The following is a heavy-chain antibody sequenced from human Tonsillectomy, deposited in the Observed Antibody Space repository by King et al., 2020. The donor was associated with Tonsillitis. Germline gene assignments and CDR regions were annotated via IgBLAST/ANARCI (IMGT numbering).Heavy chain of an antibody. J-gene: IGHJ6*02. Sequence: QLVQSGGGVVQPGRSLRLSCAASGFTLSDYAMHWVRQAPGKGLEWLSIISYDGTNKYYADSVKGRLTISRDSSKNTLHLQMNSLRAEDTAVYYCARSYSRSPSYGVDVGGQGTTVTVSS. CDR1: GFTLSDYA. V-gene: IGHV3-30*03. CDR3: ARSYSRSPSYGVDV. CDR2: ISYDGTNK. D-gene: IGHD6-13*01.